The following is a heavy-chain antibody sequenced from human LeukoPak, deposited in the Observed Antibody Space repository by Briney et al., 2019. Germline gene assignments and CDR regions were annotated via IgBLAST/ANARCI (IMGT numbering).Heavy chain of an antibody. CDR2: IYTSGST. J-gene: IGHJ4*02. CDR3: ARHAVVGFDY. D-gene: IGHD1-26*01. CDR1: GGSISSYY. V-gene: IGHV4-4*09. Sequence: SETLSLTCTVSGGSISSYYWSWIRQPPGKGLEWIGYIYTSGSTNYNPSLKSRVTISVDTSKNQFSLKLSSATAADTAVYYCARHAVVGFDYWGQGTLVTVSS.